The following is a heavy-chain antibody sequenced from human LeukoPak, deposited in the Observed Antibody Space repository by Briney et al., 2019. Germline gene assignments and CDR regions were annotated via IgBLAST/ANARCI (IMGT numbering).Heavy chain of an antibody. J-gene: IGHJ4*02. Sequence: GGSLRLSCAASGFTFSSYSMNWVRQAPGKGLEWVSPISSSSSYIYYADSVKGRFTISRDNAKNSLYLQMNSLRAEDTAVYYCAGAPTVTTDFDYWGQGTLVTVSS. CDR2: ISSSSSYI. CDR1: GFTFSSYS. D-gene: IGHD4-17*01. V-gene: IGHV3-21*01. CDR3: AGAPTVTTDFDY.